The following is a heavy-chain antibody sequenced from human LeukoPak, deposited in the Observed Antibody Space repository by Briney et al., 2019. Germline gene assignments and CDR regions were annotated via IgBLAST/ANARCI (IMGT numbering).Heavy chain of an antibody. D-gene: IGHD3-22*01. V-gene: IGHV3-48*03. CDR2: ISSIAI. J-gene: IGHJ4*02. CDR1: GFTFSNYP. CDR3: ASHYYDSSGYLFD. Sequence: GGSLRLSRIASGFTFSNYPMYCVRQDPGKGLERASYISSIAIYYADSVRGRFTISRDNAKNSLYLQMNSLRAEGTAVYYCASHYYDSSGYLFDWGQGTLVTVSS.